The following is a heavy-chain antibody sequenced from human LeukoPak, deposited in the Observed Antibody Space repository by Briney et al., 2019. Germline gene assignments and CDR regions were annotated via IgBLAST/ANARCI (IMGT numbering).Heavy chain of an antibody. CDR3: ARELPYAGAFDI. J-gene: IGHJ3*02. CDR1: GFTFSSYS. V-gene: IGHV3-21*01. Sequence: GSLRLSCAASGFTFSSYSMNWVRQAPGKGLEWVSSISSSSSYIYYADSVKGRFTISGDNAKNSLYLQMNSLRAEDTAVYYCARELPYAGAFDIWGQGTMVTVSS. CDR2: ISSSSSYI. D-gene: IGHD4-23*01.